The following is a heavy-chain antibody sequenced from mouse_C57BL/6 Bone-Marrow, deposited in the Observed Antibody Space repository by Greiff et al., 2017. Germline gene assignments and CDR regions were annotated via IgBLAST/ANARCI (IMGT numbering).Heavy chain of an antibody. V-gene: IGHV1-4*01. Sequence: VQLQQSGAELARPGASVKMSCKASGYTFTSYTMHWVKQRHGQGLEWIGYINPSSGYTKYNQKFKDKATLTADKSSSTTYMQLSSLTSEASAVYYYAREYSNYVDYWGQGTTLTVSS. J-gene: IGHJ2*01. D-gene: IGHD2-5*01. CDR3: AREYSNYVDY. CDR1: GYTFTSYT. CDR2: INPSSGYT.